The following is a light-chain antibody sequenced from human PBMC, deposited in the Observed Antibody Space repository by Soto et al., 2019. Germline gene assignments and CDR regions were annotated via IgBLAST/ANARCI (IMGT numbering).Light chain of an antibody. Sequence: EIVLTQSPGILSLSPWERATLSCGASQSVSSSYLAWYQQKPGQAPRLLIYDTSTRATGVPARFSGSRSGTEFTLTINSLQSEDFAVYYCQRYNNCPLTFGGGTKVDIK. V-gene: IGKV3-15*01. CDR3: QRYNNCPLT. CDR2: DTS. J-gene: IGKJ4*01. CDR1: QSVSSSY.